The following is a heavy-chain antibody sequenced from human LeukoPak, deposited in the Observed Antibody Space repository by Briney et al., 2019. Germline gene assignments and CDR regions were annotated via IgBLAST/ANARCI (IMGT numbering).Heavy chain of an antibody. D-gene: IGHD2-2*01. CDR1: GFTFSNYG. CDR2: ISGSGDST. V-gene: IGHV3-23*01. CDR3: ARGPRYCSSTSCYAMANYMDV. Sequence: PGGSLRLSCAASGFTFSNYGMSWVRQAPGKGLEWVSAISGSGDSTYYADSVKGRFTISRDNSKNTLYLQMNSLRAEDTAVYYCARGPRYCSSTSCYAMANYMDVWGKGTTVTVSS. J-gene: IGHJ6*03.